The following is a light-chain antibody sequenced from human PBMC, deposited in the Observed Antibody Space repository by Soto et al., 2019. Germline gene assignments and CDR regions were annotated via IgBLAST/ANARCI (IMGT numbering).Light chain of an antibody. V-gene: IGKV1-27*01. J-gene: IGKJ1*01. CDR3: QKYDSAPWT. Sequence: DLQMTQSPSSLSASVRDRVTITCRASQGISDYLAWHQQKPGKVPKLLIYAASTLQSGVPSRFSGSGSGTDFTLTISSLQPEDVATYYCQKYDSAPWTFGQGTKVEIK. CDR2: AAS. CDR1: QGISDY.